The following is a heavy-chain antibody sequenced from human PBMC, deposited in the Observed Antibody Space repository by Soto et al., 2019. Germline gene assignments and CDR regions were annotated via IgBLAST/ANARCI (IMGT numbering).Heavy chain of an antibody. CDR2: ISGSGGST. Sequence: EVQLLESGGGLVQPGGSLRLSCAASGFTFTSYAMNWVRQAPGKGLEWVSVISGSGGSTYYADSVKGRFTISRDNSKKTLYLQMNTLRAEDTAVHYSAKLTTGWYVDLWGRGNLVTVSS. J-gene: IGHJ2*01. CDR3: AKLTTGWYVDL. V-gene: IGHV3-23*01. CDR1: GFTFTSYA. D-gene: IGHD7-27*01.